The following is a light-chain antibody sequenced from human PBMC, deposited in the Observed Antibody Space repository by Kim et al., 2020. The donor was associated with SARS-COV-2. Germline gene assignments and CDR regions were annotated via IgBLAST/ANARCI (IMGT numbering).Light chain of an antibody. CDR2: DNN. Sequence: QKVTISCSGSSSNIGNNSVSWYQQHPGTAPQLLIYDNNKRPSGIPHRFSGSKSGTSATLGITGLQTGDEADYYCGTWDSSLSAGGVFGGGTQLTVL. J-gene: IGLJ3*02. CDR1: SSNIGNNS. V-gene: IGLV1-51*01. CDR3: GTWDSSLSAGGV.